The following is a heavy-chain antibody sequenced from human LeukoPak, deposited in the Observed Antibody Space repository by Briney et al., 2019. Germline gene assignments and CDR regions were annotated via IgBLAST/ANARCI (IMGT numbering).Heavy chain of an antibody. J-gene: IGHJ4*02. D-gene: IGHD6-13*01. CDR3: ARGGSSSWYYFDY. V-gene: IGHV4-59*01. CDR2: IYYSGST. Sequence: SETLSLTCTVSGGSISSYYWSWIRQPPGKGLEWIGYIYYSGSTNYNPSLKSRDTISVDTSKNQFSLKLSSVTAADTAVYYCARGGSSSWYYFDYWGQGTLVTVSS. CDR1: GGSISSYY.